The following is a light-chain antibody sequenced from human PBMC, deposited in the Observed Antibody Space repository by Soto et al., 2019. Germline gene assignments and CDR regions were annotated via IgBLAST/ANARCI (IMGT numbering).Light chain of an antibody. CDR3: AAWDDSLNCYV. J-gene: IGLJ1*01. Sequence: QSVLTQPPSASGTPGQRVTISCTGSSSNIGSNTVNWYQQHPGTAPKLLIYSNNQRPSGVPDRFSGSKSGTSASLAISGLQSEDEADYYCAAWDDSLNCYVFGTGTKLTVL. CDR2: SNN. V-gene: IGLV1-44*01. CDR1: SSNIGSNT.